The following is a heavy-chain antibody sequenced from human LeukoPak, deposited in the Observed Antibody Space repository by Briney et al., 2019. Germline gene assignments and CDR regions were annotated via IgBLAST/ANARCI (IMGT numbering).Heavy chain of an antibody. CDR3: ARARITMVRGVITYYFDY. D-gene: IGHD3-10*01. Sequence: SETLSLTCTVSGGSISSYYWSWIRQPPGKGLEWIGYIYYSGGTDYNPSLKSRVTISVDTSKNQFSLKLSSVTAADTAVYYCARARITMVRGVITYYFDYRGQGTLVTVSS. V-gene: IGHV4-59*12. J-gene: IGHJ4*02. CDR2: IYYSGGT. CDR1: GGSISSYY.